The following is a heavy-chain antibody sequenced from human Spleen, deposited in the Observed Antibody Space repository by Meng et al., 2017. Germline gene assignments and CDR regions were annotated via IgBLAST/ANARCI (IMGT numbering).Heavy chain of an antibody. V-gene: IGHV1-69*06. D-gene: IGHD3-3*01. Sequence: SVNVSCKASVGTFSSYAISWVRQAPGQGLEWMGGIIPIFGTANYAQKFQGRVTITADKSTCTAYMELRSLRTDDTAGYCCAGADDFWSAKYSTWGQGTLVTVSS. CDR1: VGTFSSYA. CDR2: IIPIFGTA. CDR3: AGADDFWSAKYST. J-gene: IGHJ4*02.